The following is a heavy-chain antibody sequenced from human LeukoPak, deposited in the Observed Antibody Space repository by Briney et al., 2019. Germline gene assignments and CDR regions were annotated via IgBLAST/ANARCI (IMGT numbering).Heavy chain of an antibody. CDR3: ARKRAPYYDILTGPNNNWFDP. CDR1: GGSISSSSYY. J-gene: IGHJ5*02. D-gene: IGHD3-9*01. V-gene: IGHV4-39*01. CDR2: IYYSGST. Sequence: SETLSLTCTVSGGSISSSSYYWGWIRQPPGKGLEWIGSIYYSGSTYYNPSLKSRVTISVDTSKNQFSLKLSSVIAADTAVYYCARKRAPYYDILTGPNNNWFDPWGQGTLVTVSS.